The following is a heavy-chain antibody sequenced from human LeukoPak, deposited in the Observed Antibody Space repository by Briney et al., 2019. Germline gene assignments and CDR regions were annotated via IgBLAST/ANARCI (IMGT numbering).Heavy chain of an antibody. CDR2: INHSGST. CDR3: ARGKAAAGTY. V-gene: IGHV4-34*01. D-gene: IGHD6-13*01. J-gene: IGHJ4*02. CDR1: GGSFSGYY. Sequence: SETLSLTCAVYGGSFSGYYWSWIRQPPGKGLEWIGEINHSGSTNYNPSLKSRVTISADTSKNQFSLKLSSVTAADTAVYYCARGKAAAGTYWGQGTLVTVSS.